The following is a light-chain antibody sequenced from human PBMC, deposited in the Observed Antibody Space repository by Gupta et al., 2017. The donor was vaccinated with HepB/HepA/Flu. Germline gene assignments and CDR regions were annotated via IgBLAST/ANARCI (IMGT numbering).Light chain of an antibody. J-gene: IGKJ1*01. Sequence: EVVLTQSPDFQSVTPKEKITITCRASQNIGSSLHWYQQKPDQSPKLLIKYASQSVSGVPSRFSGSGSCTDFTLAIRSLEGEDAATYYCQHRSTLPRTFGQGTKVEIK. CDR2: YAS. CDR3: QHRSTLPRT. V-gene: IGKV6-21*01. CDR1: QNIGSS.